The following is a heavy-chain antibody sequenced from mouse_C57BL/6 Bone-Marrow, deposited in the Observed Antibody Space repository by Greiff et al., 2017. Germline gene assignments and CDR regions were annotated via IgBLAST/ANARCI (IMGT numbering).Heavy chain of an antibody. J-gene: IGHJ2*01. CDR1: GFTFSDYG. Sequence: EVKLVESGGGLVKPGGSLKLSCAASGFTFSDYGMHWVRQAPEKGLEWVAYISSGSSTIYYADTVKGRFTIYRDNAKNTLFLQMTSLRSEDTAMYYCARPHYGSSYYFDYWGQGTTLTVSS. D-gene: IGHD1-1*01. CDR3: ARPHYGSSYYFDY. V-gene: IGHV5-17*01. CDR2: ISSGSSTI.